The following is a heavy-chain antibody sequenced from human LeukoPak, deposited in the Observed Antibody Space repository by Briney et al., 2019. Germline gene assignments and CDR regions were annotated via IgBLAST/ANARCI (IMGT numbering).Heavy chain of an antibody. V-gene: IGHV1-69*13. CDR1: GGTFSSYA. CDR3: ASGLKYDFWSGNKFDY. J-gene: IGHJ4*02. Sequence: ASVKVSCKASGGTFSSYAISWVRQAPGHGLEWMGGIIPIFGTANYAQKFQGRVTITADESTSTAYMELSSLRSEDTAVYYCASGLKYDFWSGNKFDYWGQGTLVTVSS. CDR2: IIPIFGTA. D-gene: IGHD3-3*01.